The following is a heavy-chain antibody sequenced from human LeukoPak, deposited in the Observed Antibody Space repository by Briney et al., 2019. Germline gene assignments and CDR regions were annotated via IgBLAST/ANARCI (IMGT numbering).Heavy chain of an antibody. CDR2: ISGSGGST. J-gene: IGHJ4*02. Sequence: GGSLRLSCAASGFTFSGYAMSWVRQAPGKGLEWVSAISGSGGSTYYADSVKGRFTISRDNSKNTLYLQMNSLRAEDTAVYYCAKVLGATYYYDSSGYPDYWGQGTLVTVSS. V-gene: IGHV3-23*01. CDR1: GFTFSGYA. D-gene: IGHD3-22*01. CDR3: AKVLGATYYYDSSGYPDY.